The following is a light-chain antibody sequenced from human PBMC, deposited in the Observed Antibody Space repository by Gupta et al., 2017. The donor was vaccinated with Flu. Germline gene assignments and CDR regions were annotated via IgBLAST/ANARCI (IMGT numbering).Light chain of an antibody. V-gene: IGKV4-1*01. CDR3: QQEDSTPFT. J-gene: IGKJ3*01. Sequence: DSVMTQSPDSLAVSLGERATINCKSSQSVLYSSNNKNYLAWYQQKPGQPPTLLIYWASTRESGVPDRFSGSGSGTDFTLTISSLQAEDVAVYYCQQEDSTPFTFGHGTKVDIK. CDR2: WAS. CDR1: QSVLYSSNNKNY.